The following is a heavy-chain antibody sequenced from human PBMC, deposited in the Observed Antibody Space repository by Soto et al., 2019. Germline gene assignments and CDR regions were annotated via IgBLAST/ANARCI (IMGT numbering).Heavy chain of an antibody. CDR3: AREGQWQPWGYYYSYGMDV. CDR2: ISAYNGNT. J-gene: IGHJ6*02. CDR1: GYTFTSYG. V-gene: IGHV1-18*01. Sequence: ASVKVSCKASGYTFTSYGISWVRQAPGQGLEWMGWISAYNGNTNYAQKLQGRVTMTTDTSTSTAYMELRSLRSDDTAVYYCAREGQWQPWGYYYSYGMDVWGQGTTVTVSS. D-gene: IGHD6-19*01.